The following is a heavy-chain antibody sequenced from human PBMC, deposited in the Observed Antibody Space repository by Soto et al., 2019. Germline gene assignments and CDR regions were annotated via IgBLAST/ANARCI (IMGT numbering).Heavy chain of an antibody. V-gene: IGHV3-48*02. Sequence: GGSLRLSCAASGFTFSSYSLNWVRQVPGKGLEWVSYITSSGTTVYYADSVRGRFTISRDNAKNSLYLQMNGLRDDDTAVYYCARGSSNWAYYFDFWGQGTLVTVSS. CDR2: ITSSGTTV. J-gene: IGHJ4*02. CDR1: GFTFSSYS. CDR3: ARGSSNWAYYFDF. D-gene: IGHD6-13*01.